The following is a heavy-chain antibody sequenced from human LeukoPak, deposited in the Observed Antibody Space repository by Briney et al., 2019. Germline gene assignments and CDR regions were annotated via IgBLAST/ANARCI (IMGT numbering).Heavy chain of an antibody. CDR1: GVSFSGYY. D-gene: IGHD3-10*01. J-gene: IGHJ4*02. Sequence: PSETLSLTCAVYGVSFSGYYWSWIRQPPGKGLEWLGEINHSGSTNYNPSLKSRVTISVDTSKNQFSLKLSSVTAADTAVYYCARITMVRGVIIRRYFDYWGQGTLVTVSS. CDR3: ARITMVRGVIIRRYFDY. CDR2: INHSGST. V-gene: IGHV4-34*01.